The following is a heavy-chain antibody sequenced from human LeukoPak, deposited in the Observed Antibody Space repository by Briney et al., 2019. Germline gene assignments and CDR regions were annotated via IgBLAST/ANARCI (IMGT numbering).Heavy chain of an antibody. CDR1: GGTFSSYG. D-gene: IGHD3-10*01. CDR3: ARDSRTITXVRGVXYGMDV. V-gene: IGHV1-69*01. J-gene: IGHJ6*02. CDR2: IIPIFGTP. Sequence: SVKVSCRASGGTFSSYGISWVRQAPGQGLEWMGGIIPIFGTPNYAQKFQGRVTITADESTSTAYMELSSLRSEDTAVYYCARDSRTITXVRGVXYGMDVWGQXXXXXVSS.